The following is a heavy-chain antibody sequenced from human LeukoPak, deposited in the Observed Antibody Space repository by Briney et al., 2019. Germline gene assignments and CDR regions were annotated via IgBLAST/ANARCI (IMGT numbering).Heavy chain of an antibody. CDR3: AESASSGSFDY. CDR1: GFTFSDYY. V-gene: IGHV3-11*01. J-gene: IGHJ4*02. Sequence: SGGSLRLSCAASGFTFSDYYMSWIRQAPGKGLEWVSYISSSGSTIYYADSVKGRFTISRDNAKNSLYLQMNSLRAEDTAVYYCAESASSGSFDYWGQGTLVTVSS. D-gene: IGHD3-22*01. CDR2: ISSSGSTI.